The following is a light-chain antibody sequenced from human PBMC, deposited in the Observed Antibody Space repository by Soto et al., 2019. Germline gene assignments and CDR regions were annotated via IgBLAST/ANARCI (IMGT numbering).Light chain of an antibody. J-gene: IGKJ1*01. CDR2: AAS. CDR3: QQSYSTPWT. Sequence: DIQMTQSPSSLSASVGDRVTITCRASQSISNYLSWYQQIPGKAPKLLIYAASTLRSGVSSRFSGIESGTDFTLTIISLQPEDFATYYCQQSYSTPWTFGQGTKVEIK. V-gene: IGKV1-39*01. CDR1: QSISNY.